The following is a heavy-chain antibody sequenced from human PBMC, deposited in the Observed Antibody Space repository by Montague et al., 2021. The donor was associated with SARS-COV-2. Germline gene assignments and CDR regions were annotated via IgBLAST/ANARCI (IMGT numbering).Heavy chain of an antibody. Sequence: SETLSLTCAVYGGSLSGYYWSWIRQPPEKGLEWIGEINHSANTKXNPSLKSPVTISIDTSKNQFSLKMTSVTAADTATYYCVSGIYPSGSYYNRYYYGLNIWGPGTTVIVSS. CDR2: INHSANT. D-gene: IGHD3-10*01. CDR1: GGSLSGYY. J-gene: IGHJ6*02. CDR3: VSGIYPSGSYYNRYYYGLNI. V-gene: IGHV4-34*01.